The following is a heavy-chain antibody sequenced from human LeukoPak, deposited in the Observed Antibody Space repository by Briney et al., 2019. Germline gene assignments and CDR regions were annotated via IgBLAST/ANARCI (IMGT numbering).Heavy chain of an antibody. CDR3: ARGVALCAGSCPADY. CDR2: IKQDGSEK. V-gene: IGHV3-7*05. J-gene: IGHJ4*02. Sequence: PGGSLRLSCAASGFTFSSYWMSWVRQAPGKGLEWVANIKQDGSEKYYVDSVKGRFTISRDNAKNSLYLQMNSLRAEDTAVYYCARGVALCAGSCPADYWGQGTLVTVSS. D-gene: IGHD2-15*01. CDR1: GFTFSSYW.